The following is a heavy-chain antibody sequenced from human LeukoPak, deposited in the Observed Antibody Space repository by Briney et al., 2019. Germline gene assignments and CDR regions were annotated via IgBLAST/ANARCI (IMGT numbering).Heavy chain of an antibody. CDR2: FDPEDGET. J-gene: IGHJ5*02. Sequence: ASVKVSCKVSGYTLTELSMHWVRQAPGKGLEWMEGFDPEDGETIYAQKFQGRVTMTEDTSTDTAYMELSSLRSEDTAVYYCATASFYYGSGKSFDPWGQGTLVTVSS. V-gene: IGHV1-24*01. D-gene: IGHD3-10*01. CDR1: GYTLTELS. CDR3: ATASFYYGSGKSFDP.